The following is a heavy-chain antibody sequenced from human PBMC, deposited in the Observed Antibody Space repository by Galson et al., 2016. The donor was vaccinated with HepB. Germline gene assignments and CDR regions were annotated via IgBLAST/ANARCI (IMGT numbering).Heavy chain of an antibody. V-gene: IGHV3-49*03. CDR2: IRSKAYGGTT. CDR1: GFTFGDYA. CDR3: TRGQLYYDSSGYSNYFDY. Sequence: SLRLSCAASGFTFGDYAMSWFRQAPGKGLEWVGFIRSKAYGGTTEYAASVKGRFTISRDDSKSIAYLQMNSLRTEDTAVYYCTRGQLYYDSSGYSNYFDYWGQGTLVTVSS. J-gene: IGHJ4*02. D-gene: IGHD3-22*01.